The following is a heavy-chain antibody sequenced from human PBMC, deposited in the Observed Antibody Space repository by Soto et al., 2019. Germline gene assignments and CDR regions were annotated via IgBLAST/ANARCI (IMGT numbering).Heavy chain of an antibody. CDR3: ANPTAAARPSDY. CDR2: ISGSGGST. Sequence: GGSLRLSCAASGFTFGSYAMSWVRQAPGKGLEWVSAISGSGGSTYYADSVKGRFTISRDNSKNTLYLQMNSLRAEDTAVYYCANPTAAARPSDYWGQGTLVTVSS. J-gene: IGHJ4*02. CDR1: GFTFGSYA. D-gene: IGHD6-6*01. V-gene: IGHV3-23*01.